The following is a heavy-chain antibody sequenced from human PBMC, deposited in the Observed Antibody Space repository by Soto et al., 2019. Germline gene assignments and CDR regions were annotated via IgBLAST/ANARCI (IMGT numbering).Heavy chain of an antibody. CDR2: IWYDGSNK. D-gene: IGHD4-17*01. V-gene: IGHV3-33*01. CDR1: GFTFSSYG. Sequence: GGSLRLSCAASGFTFSSYGMHWVRQAPGKGLEWVAVIWYDGSNKYYADSVKGRFTISRDNSKNTLYLQMNSLRAEDTAVYYCARFYGDYPIDYWGQGTLVTVSS. CDR3: ARFYGDYPIDY. J-gene: IGHJ4*02.